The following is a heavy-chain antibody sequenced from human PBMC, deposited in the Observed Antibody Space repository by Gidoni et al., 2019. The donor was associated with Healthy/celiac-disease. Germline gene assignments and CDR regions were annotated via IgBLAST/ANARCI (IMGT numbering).Heavy chain of an antibody. V-gene: IGHV3-15*07. Sequence: EVQLVESGGGLVKPGGSLRLSCAASGFTFINAWMNWVRQAPGKGLEWVGRIKSKTDGGTTDYAAPVKGRFTISRDDSKNTLYLQMNSLKTEDTAVYYCTTERGSGSYYMGYYYYGMDVWGQGTTVTVSS. CDR2: IKSKTDGGTT. CDR3: TTERGSGSYYMGYYYYGMDV. J-gene: IGHJ6*02. D-gene: IGHD3-10*01. CDR1: GFTFINAW.